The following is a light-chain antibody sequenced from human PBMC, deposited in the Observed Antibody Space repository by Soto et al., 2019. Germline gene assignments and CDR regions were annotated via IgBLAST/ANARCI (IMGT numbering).Light chain of an antibody. J-gene: IGKJ1*01. CDR2: GAS. CDR1: QNVNTN. CDR3: QQYNNWAT. Sequence: EIVMTQSPATLSVSPGERVTLSCRASQNVNTNLAWYQQKLGQAPRLLIYGASTRATGIPARFSGSGSVSEFTLSISSLQSEDFAVYYCQQYNNWATFGQGTKVEIK. V-gene: IGKV3-15*01.